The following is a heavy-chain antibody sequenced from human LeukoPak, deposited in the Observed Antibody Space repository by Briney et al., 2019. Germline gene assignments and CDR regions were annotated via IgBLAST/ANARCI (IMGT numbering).Heavy chain of an antibody. CDR3: ARVPDVVVVPALVDY. D-gene: IGHD2-2*01. CDR2: ISSSSSHI. V-gene: IGHV3-21*01. Sequence: GGSLRLSCAASGFTFSSYSMNWVRQAPGKGLEWVSSISSSSSHIYYADSVKGRFTISRDNAKNSLYLQMNSLRAEDTAVYYCARVPDVVVVPALVDYWGQGTLVTVSS. J-gene: IGHJ4*02. CDR1: GFTFSSYS.